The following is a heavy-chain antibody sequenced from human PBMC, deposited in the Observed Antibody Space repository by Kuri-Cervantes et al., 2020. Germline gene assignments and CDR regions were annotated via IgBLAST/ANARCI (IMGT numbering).Heavy chain of an antibody. CDR2: IWYDGSNK. J-gene: IGHJ6*03. Sequence: GGSLRLSCAVSGFSFSSNGMHWVRQAPGQGMEWVAVIWYDGSNKYYADSVNGRFTISRDNSMKTLYLQMNSLRAEDTAVYYCARCPYYYGSGPRQGAYYYCYMDVWGKGTTVTVSS. CDR3: ARCPYYYGSGPRQGAYYYCYMDV. CDR1: GFSFSSNG. D-gene: IGHD3-10*01. V-gene: IGHV3-33*01.